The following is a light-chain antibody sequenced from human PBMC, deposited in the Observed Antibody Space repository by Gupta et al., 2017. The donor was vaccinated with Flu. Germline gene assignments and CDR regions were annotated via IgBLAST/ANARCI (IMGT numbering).Light chain of an antibody. Sequence: EIVLTQSPGTLSLSPGERATLSCRASQSVSSSYLAWYQQKPGQAPRLLIYGASSRATGIPDRVSGSGSGTDFTLTISRLDPEDFAVYYCQQYGSSPRTFGQGTTVEIK. CDR2: GAS. V-gene: IGKV3-20*01. CDR1: QSVSSSY. CDR3: QQYGSSPRT. J-gene: IGKJ1*01.